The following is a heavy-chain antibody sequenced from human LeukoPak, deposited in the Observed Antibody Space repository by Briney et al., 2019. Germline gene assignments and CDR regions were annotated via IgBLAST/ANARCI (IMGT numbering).Heavy chain of an antibody. CDR1: GGSISSYY. CDR3: ARFLGGSLVATGFDY. V-gene: IGHV4-59*01. Sequence: PSETLSLTCTVSGGSISSYYWSWIRQPPGKGLEWIGDIYYSGSTNYSPSLKSRVTISLDTSKNQFSLKLSSVTAADTAVYYCARFLGGSLVATGFDYWGQGTLVTVSS. J-gene: IGHJ4*02. CDR2: IYYSGST. D-gene: IGHD5-12*01.